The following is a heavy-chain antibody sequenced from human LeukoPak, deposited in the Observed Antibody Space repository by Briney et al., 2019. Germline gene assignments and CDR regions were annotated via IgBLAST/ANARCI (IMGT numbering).Heavy chain of an antibody. J-gene: IGHJ4*02. V-gene: IGHV4-59*12. D-gene: IGHD3-3*01. CDR3: ARVAPYDFHNDY. CDR2: IYYSGST. CDR1: GGSISSYY. Sequence: PSETLSLTCTVSGGSISSYYWSWIRQPPGKGLEWIGYIYYSGSTNYNPSLKSRVTISVDTSKNQFSLKLSSVTAADTAVYYCARVAPYDFHNDYWGQGTLVTVSS.